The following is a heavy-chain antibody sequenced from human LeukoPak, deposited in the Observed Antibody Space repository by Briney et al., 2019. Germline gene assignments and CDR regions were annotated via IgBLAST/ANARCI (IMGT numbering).Heavy chain of an antibody. CDR3: AARKVRGVWFYLDY. CDR1: GFTFDTYW. V-gene: IGHV3-23*01. Sequence: GGSLRLSCVASGFTFDTYWMNWIRQSPGKGLEWVSTIYDDNTYYADSVKGRFAISTDNSKNTLYLQMNSLRVEDTAVYFCAARKVRGVWFYLDYWGQGTLVTVSS. D-gene: IGHD3-10*01. J-gene: IGHJ4*02. CDR2: IYDDNT.